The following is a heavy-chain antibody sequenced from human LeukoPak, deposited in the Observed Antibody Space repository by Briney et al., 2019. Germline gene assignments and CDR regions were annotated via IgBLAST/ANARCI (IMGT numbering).Heavy chain of an antibody. CDR2: ISSDGTYK. D-gene: IGHD3-16*01. CDR3: VRGWSMGA. Sequence: QPGGSLRLSCAASGFTFSDYYMSWIRQAPDKGLEWVAVISSDGTYKNYADFVKGRFTISRDNSKNTLYLQMNSLRAEDTAVYYCVRGWSMGAWGQGTLVTVSS. CDR1: GFTFSDYY. J-gene: IGHJ5*02. V-gene: IGHV3-30-3*01.